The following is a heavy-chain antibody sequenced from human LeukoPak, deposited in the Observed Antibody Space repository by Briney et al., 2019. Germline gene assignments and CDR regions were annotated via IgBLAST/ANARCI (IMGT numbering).Heavy chain of an antibody. D-gene: IGHD5-18*01. CDR1: GLTFSNYW. Sequence: GGSLRLSCAASGLTFSNYWMNWVRQAPGKGLEWVANIKQDGSEQYYADSVKGRFTISRDNSKNTLYLQMNSLRAEDTAVYYCAKLELGGGYHDHFDYWGQGTLVTVSS. V-gene: IGHV3-7*01. CDR2: IKQDGSEQ. J-gene: IGHJ4*02. CDR3: AKLELGGGYHDHFDY.